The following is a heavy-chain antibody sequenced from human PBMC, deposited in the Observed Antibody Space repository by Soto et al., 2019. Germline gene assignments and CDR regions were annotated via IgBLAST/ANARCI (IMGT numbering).Heavy chain of an antibody. Sequence: SETLSLTCTVSGGPISSYYWSWIRQPPGKGLEWIGYIYYSGSTNYNPSLKSRVTISVDTSKNQFSLKLSSVTAADTAVYYCARFDGYCSGGSCSKLSTFEYWGQGTLVTVSS. CDR1: GGPISSYY. D-gene: IGHD2-15*01. CDR2: IYYSGST. J-gene: IGHJ4*02. V-gene: IGHV4-59*01. CDR3: ARFDGYCSGGSCSKLSTFEY.